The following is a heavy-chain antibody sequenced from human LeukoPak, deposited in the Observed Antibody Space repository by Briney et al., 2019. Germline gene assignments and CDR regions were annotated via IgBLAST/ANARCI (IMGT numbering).Heavy chain of an antibody. J-gene: IGHJ4*02. CDR1: GFTVSSNY. CDR2: ISISSSYT. Sequence: PGGSLRLSCAASGFTVSSNYMSWVRQAPGKGLEWVSYISISSSYTNYADSVKGRFTISRDNAKNSLYLQMNSLRAEDTAVYYCARGGWFGELLFDYWGQGTLVTVSS. V-gene: IGHV3-11*05. D-gene: IGHD3-10*01. CDR3: ARGGWFGELLFDY.